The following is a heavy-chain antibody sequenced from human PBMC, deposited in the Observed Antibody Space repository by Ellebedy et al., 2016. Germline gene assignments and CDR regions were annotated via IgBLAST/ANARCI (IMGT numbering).Heavy chain of an antibody. V-gene: IGHV3-30-3*01. CDR3: ARAELDYGDYRLFDY. D-gene: IGHD4-17*01. CDR2: ISYDGNNK. Sequence: GGSLRLSCATSGFPFSSYAMHWVRQAPGKGLEWVAVISYDGNNKYYADSVKGRFTISRDNSKNTLYLQMNSLRAEDTAVYYCARAELDYGDYRLFDYWGQGTLVTVSS. J-gene: IGHJ4*02. CDR1: GFPFSSYA.